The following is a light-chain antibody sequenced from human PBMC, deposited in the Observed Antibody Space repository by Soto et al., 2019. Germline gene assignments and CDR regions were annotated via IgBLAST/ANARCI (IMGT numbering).Light chain of an antibody. CDR1: SSDVGGYNY. CDR2: DVT. V-gene: IGLV2-11*01. Sequence: QSALTQPRSVFGSPGQSVTISCTGTSSDVGGYNYVSWYQQHPGKAPKLMIYDVTKRPSGVPDRFSGSKSGNTASLTISGLQAEDEADYYCYSYAGTYTHWVFGGGTKLTVL. CDR3: YSYAGTYTHWV. J-gene: IGLJ3*02.